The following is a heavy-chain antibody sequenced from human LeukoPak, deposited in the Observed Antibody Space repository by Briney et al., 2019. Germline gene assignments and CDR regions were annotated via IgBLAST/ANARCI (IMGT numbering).Heavy chain of an antibody. CDR1: GFTFSSYA. V-gene: IGHV3-23*01. Sequence: GGSLRLSCAASGFTFSSYAMSWVRQAPGKGLEWVSAISGSGGSTCYADSVKGRFTISRDNSKNTLYLQMNSLRAEDRAVYYCAKEGDIVVVVAHNWYFDLWGRGTLVTVSS. D-gene: IGHD2-15*01. CDR2: ISGSGGST. J-gene: IGHJ2*01. CDR3: AKEGDIVVVVAHNWYFDL.